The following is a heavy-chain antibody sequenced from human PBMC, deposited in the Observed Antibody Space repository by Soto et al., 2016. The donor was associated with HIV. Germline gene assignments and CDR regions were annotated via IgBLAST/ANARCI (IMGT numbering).Heavy chain of an antibody. CDR3: ARDPYGDQVNFCDH. CDR2: ISYDGNKK. CDR1: GFIFSSHA. Sequence: QVQLVESGGGVVQPGRSLRLSCAGSGFIFSSHAMHWVRQAPGKGPEWVAVISYDGNKKDYADSVKGRFSISRDNSKDTMYLEMSSLRPEDTAMYFCARDPYGDQVNFCDHWGQGTLVTVSS. J-gene: IGHJ4*02. V-gene: IGHV3-30*04. D-gene: IGHD4-17*01.